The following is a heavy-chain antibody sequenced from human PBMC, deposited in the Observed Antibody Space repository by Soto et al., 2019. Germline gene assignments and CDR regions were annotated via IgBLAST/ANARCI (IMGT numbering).Heavy chain of an antibody. D-gene: IGHD1-26*01. CDR3: ARWVGGSYSFDY. CDR1: GYTFTSYA. V-gene: IGHV1-3*01. CDR2: INAGNGNT. Sequence: ASVKVSCKASGYTFTSYAMHWVRQAPGQRLEWMGWINAGNGNTKYSQKIQGRVTITRDTSASTAYMELSSFRSEDTAVYYCARWVGGSYSFDYWGQGTLVTVSS. J-gene: IGHJ4*02.